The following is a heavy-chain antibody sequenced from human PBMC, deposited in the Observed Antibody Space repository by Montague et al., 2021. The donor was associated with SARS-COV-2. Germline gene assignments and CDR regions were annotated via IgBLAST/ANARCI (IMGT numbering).Heavy chain of an antibody. D-gene: IGHD1-7*01. V-gene: IGHV4-34*01. J-gene: IGHJ6*02. CDR1: GGSFSGYY. CDR3: ARGGHQLRYGLDV. CDR2: INHTGST. Sequence: SETLSLTCAVYGGSFSGYYRSWIRQPPGKGLEWIGQINHTGSTIYNPSLKSRVTISEDTSKNQFSLKLTSVTAADTAVYYCARGGHQLRYGLDVWGQGTTVTVSS.